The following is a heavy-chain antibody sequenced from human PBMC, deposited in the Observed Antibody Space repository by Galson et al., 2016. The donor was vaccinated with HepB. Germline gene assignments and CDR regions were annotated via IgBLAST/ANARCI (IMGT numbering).Heavy chain of an antibody. CDR2: IGPYNGHT. Sequence: SVKVSCKASGYTFSTYGISWVRQAPGQGLEWMGWIGPYNGHTNYAQKFQGRISMTTDTSTATAYMEMSIVRPGDTAMYYCARDRGFGDDTFDSWGQGTMVIVSS. J-gene: IGHJ3*01. V-gene: IGHV1-18*01. CDR1: GYTFSTYG. CDR3: ARDRGFGDDTFDS. D-gene: IGHD3-10*01.